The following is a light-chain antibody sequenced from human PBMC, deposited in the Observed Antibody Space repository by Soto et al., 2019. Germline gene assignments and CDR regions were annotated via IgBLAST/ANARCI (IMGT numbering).Light chain of an antibody. CDR2: GAS. CDR3: QQYDNWPQT. V-gene: IGKV3-15*01. CDR1: QSVGTN. Sequence: IVMTQSPATLSVSPGERVTLSCRASQSVGTNFAWYQQKPGQAPRLLIYGASTRATGIPFRFSGSGSETEFTLTISALRSEDFAVYYCQQYDNWPQTFGQGTKVEIK. J-gene: IGKJ1*01.